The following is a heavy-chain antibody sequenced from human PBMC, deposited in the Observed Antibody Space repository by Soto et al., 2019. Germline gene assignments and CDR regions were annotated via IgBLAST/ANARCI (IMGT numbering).Heavy chain of an antibody. CDR2: IYSSGTT. V-gene: IGHV4-39*01. D-gene: IGHD2-2*01. CDR3: ARHPVYATGWQIDY. Sequence: QVQLQESGPGLVKPSETLSLTCTVSGGSISSRNYHWGWIRQPPGKGLEWIGRIYSSGTTYYNASLTSRVSISIATSKNQFSLKLTSVTAADTGVYYCARHPVYATGWQIDYWGQGALVTVSS. CDR1: GGSISSRNYH. J-gene: IGHJ4*02.